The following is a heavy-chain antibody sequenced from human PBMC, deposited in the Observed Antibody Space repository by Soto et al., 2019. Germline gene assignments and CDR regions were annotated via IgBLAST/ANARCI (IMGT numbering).Heavy chain of an antibody. D-gene: IGHD1-26*01. CDR2: IYYSGST. CDR3: ARDRRSYGGIDP. Sequence: SETLSLTCTISGGSISSGGYYWSWIRQHPGKGLEWIGYIYYSGSTYYNPSLKSRVTISVDTSKNQFSLKLSSVTAADTAVYYCARDRRSYGGIDPWGQGTLVTVSS. J-gene: IGHJ5*02. V-gene: IGHV4-31*03. CDR1: GGSISSGGYY.